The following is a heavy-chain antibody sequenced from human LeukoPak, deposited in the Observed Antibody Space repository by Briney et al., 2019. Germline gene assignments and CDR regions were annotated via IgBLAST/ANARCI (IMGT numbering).Heavy chain of an antibody. CDR3: ARFAPVVVITTDYYYGMDV. Sequence: PSETLSLTCAVFGGSISSSNWWSWVRQPPGKGLEWIGEIYHSGSTNYNPSLKSRVTISVDKSKNQFSLKLSSVTAADTAVYYCARFAPVVVITTDYYYGMDVWGQGTTVTVSS. J-gene: IGHJ6*02. D-gene: IGHD3-22*01. CDR1: GGSISSSNW. CDR2: IYHSGST. V-gene: IGHV4-4*02.